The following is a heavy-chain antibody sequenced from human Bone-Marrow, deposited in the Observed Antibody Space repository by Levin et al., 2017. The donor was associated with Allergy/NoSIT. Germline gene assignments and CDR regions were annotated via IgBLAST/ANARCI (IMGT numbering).Heavy chain of an antibody. V-gene: IGHV2-70*11. CDR3: ARIRLHYGILTGYYKTSWFDP. D-gene: IGHD3-9*01. Sequence: VSGPTLVKPTQTLTLTCTFSGFSLTASGMSVSWVRQPPGEALEWLARIDWDDDKYYSPSLKTRLTISKDTSKNQVLLTMATMDPVDTATYYCARIRLHYGILTGYYKTSWFDPWGQGTLVIVSS. J-gene: IGHJ5*02. CDR2: IDWDDDK. CDR1: GFSLTASGMS.